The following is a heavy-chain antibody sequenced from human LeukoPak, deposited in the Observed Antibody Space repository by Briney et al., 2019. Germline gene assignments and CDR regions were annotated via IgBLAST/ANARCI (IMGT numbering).Heavy chain of an antibody. Sequence: GGSLRLSCTASGFTFGDYTMSWFRQAPGKGLEWVGFIRSKAYGGTTEDAASVKGRFAISRDDSKSIAYLQMNSLKTEDTAVYYCIRGGANSPFDYWGQGTLVTVSS. V-gene: IGHV3-49*03. CDR2: IRSKAYGGTT. D-gene: IGHD1-1*01. J-gene: IGHJ4*02. CDR1: GFTFGDYT. CDR3: IRGGANSPFDY.